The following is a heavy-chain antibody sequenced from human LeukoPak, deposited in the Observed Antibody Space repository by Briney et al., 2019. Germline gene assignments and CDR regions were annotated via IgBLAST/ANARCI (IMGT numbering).Heavy chain of an antibody. Sequence: GGSLRLSCAASGFTVSNAWMSWVRQAPGKGLEWVGRIKRKTDGGTTDYAAPVKGRFTISRDDSKNTVYLQMNGLKTEDTALYYCTTANYYDTSDYSDYWGQGTLVTVSS. J-gene: IGHJ4*02. CDR2: IKRKTDGGTT. D-gene: IGHD3-22*01. CDR3: TTANYYDTSDYSDY. V-gene: IGHV3-15*01. CDR1: GFTVSNAW.